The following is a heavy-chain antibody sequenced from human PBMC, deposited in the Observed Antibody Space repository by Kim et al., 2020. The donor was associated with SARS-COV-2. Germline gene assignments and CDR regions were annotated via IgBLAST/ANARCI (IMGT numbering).Heavy chain of an antibody. CDR2: ISGSGDNT. D-gene: IGHD2-2*01. Sequence: GGSLRLSCAGSGFSFSGYALTWVRQAPGKGLEWVSSISGSGDNTYYAVSVKGRFTISRDNSKNTLYVQMNSVRAEDTAVYYCAKPYAWTNHYFYGLDVWGQGTTVTVSS. CDR1: GFSFSGYA. CDR3: AKPYAWTNHYFYGLDV. J-gene: IGHJ6*02. V-gene: IGHV3-23*01.